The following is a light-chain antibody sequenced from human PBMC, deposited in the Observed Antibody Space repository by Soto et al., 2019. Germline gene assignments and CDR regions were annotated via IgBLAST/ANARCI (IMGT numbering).Light chain of an antibody. CDR3: MQALQTPIT. Sequence: DIVMTQSPLSLPVTPGEPASISCRSSQSLLHSNGYNYLDWYLQKPGQSPQVLIYLGSNRASGVPDRFSGGGSGIDFTLKISRVEAEDVGIYYCMQALQTPITFGQGTRLEIK. V-gene: IGKV2-28*01. CDR1: QSLLHSNGYNY. CDR2: LGS. J-gene: IGKJ5*01.